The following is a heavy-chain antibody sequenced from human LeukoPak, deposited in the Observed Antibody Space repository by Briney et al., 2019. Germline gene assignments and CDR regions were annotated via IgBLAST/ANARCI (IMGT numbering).Heavy chain of an antibody. CDR3: ASTPAYCGGDCYPPYYFDY. CDR1: GDSISSYY. V-gene: IGHV4-4*07. D-gene: IGHD2-21*01. J-gene: IGHJ4*02. CDR2: IYTSGST. Sequence: SETLSLTCTVSGDSISSYYWSWIRQPAGKGLEWIGRIYTSGSTNYNPSLKSRVTMSVDTSKNQFSLKLSSVTAADTAVYYCASTPAYCGGDCYPPYYFDYWGQGTLVTVSS.